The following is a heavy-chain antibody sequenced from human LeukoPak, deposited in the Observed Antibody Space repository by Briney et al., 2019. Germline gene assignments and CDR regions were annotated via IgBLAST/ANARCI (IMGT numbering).Heavy chain of an antibody. CDR1: GGTFSSYA. J-gene: IGHJ4*02. CDR2: IIPIFGTA. Sequence: SVKVSCKASGGTFSSYAISWVRQAPGQGLDWMGGIIPIFGTANYAQKFQGRVTITADESTSTAYMELSSLRSEDTAVYYCAKDYGPYCGGDCYLVYWGQGTLVTVSS. V-gene: IGHV1-69*13. CDR3: AKDYGPYCGGDCYLVY. D-gene: IGHD2-21*02.